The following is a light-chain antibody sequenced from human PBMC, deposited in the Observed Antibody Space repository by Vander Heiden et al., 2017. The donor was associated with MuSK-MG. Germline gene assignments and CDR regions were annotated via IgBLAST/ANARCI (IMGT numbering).Light chain of an antibody. CDR3: KVGESSSDHHVV. CDR2: DDS. J-gene: IGLJ2*01. V-gene: IGLV3-21*02. CDR1: NIGSKS. Sequence: SYVLTQPPSVSVAPGPTARITCGGNNIGSKSVHWYQQKPGQAPVLVVYDDSDRPSGIPERFSGSNSGNTATLTISRVEAGDEADYYRKVGESSSDHHVVFGGGTKLTVL.